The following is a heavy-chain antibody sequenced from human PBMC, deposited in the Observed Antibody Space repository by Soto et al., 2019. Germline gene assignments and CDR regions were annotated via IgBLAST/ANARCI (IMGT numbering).Heavy chain of an antibody. J-gene: IGHJ4*02. V-gene: IGHV4-30-4*01. CDR2: ISNSGST. Sequence: PSETLSLTCTVSGGSVTSDEDYWTWIRQSPGKGLEWIGYISNSGSTGYNPSFEGHVILSVDLSVSTAYLHWSGLKASDTAVYYCARHTGLGPIPFDYWGQGTPVTVSS. CDR1: GGSVTSDEDY. CDR3: ARHTGLGPIPFDY.